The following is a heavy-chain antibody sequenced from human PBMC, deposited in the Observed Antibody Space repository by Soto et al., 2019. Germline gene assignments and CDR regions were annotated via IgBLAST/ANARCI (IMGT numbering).Heavy chain of an antibody. D-gene: IGHD3-10*01. Sequence: QVQLVESGGGLVKPGGSLRLSCVASGFTFSDYYMSWFRQAPGKGLEWVSYISGSGSTIHDADSVKGRFTISRDNAKNSLYLQMNSLRAEDTAVYYCVRVRGGGTYHFDYWGQGTLVTVSS. J-gene: IGHJ4*02. CDR3: VRVRGGGTYHFDY. CDR1: GFTFSDYY. V-gene: IGHV3-11*01. CDR2: ISGSGSTI.